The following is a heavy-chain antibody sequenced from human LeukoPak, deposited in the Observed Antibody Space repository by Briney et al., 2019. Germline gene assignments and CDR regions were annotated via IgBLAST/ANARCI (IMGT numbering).Heavy chain of an antibody. J-gene: IGHJ4*02. Sequence: GGYLRLSCAASGLTFSSYWMHWVRQAPGKGLVWVSRINSDGSSTSYADSVKGRFTISRDNAKNTLYLQMNSLRAEDTAVYYCAASYYYDSSGYYYWGQGTLVTVSS. CDR2: INSDGSST. CDR1: GLTFSSYW. CDR3: AASYYYDSSGYYY. D-gene: IGHD3-22*01. V-gene: IGHV3-74*01.